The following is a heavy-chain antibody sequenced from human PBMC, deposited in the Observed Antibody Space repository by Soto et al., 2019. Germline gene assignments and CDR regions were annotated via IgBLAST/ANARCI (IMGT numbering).Heavy chain of an antibody. CDR3: ARVIAYYDFWSGSNWFDP. V-gene: IGHV4-30-2*01. Sequence: PSETLSLTCAASGGSISSGGYSWSWIRQPPGKGLEWIGYIYHSGSTYYNPSLKSRVTISVDRSKNQFSLKLSSVTAADTAVYYCARVIAYYDFWSGSNWFDPWGQGTLVTVSS. D-gene: IGHD3-3*01. CDR2: IYHSGST. J-gene: IGHJ5*02. CDR1: GGSISSGGYS.